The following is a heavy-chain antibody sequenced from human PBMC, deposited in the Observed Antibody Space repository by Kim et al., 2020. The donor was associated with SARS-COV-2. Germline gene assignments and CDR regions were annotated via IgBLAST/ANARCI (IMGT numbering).Heavy chain of an antibody. Sequence: GGSLRLSCAASGFTFSSYWMSWVRQAPGKGLEWVANIKQDGSEKYYVDSVKGRFTISRDNAKNSLYLQMNSLRAEDTAVYYCARDCIAAAGRCYYYYGMDVWGQGTTVTVSS. CDR1: GFTFSSYW. D-gene: IGHD6-13*01. CDR3: ARDCIAAAGRCYYYYGMDV. J-gene: IGHJ6*02. V-gene: IGHV3-7*01. CDR2: IKQDGSEK.